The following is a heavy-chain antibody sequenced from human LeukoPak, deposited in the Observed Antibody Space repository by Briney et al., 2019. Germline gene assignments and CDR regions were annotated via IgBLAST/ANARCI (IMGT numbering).Heavy chain of an antibody. CDR3: ARDLGYYDRLDQFDC. D-gene: IGHD3-22*01. Sequence: ASVKVSCKASGYTFTGYYIHWVRQAPGQGLEWMGWINPYSGGTNSAQKFQGRVTLTRDTSISTAYMELSRLRSDDTAVYYCARDLGYYDRLDQFDCWGQGTLVTVFS. V-gene: IGHV1-2*02. CDR2: INPYSGGT. J-gene: IGHJ4*02. CDR1: GYTFTGYY.